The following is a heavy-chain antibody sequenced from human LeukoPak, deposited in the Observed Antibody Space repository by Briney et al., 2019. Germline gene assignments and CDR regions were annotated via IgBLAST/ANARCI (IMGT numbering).Heavy chain of an antibody. V-gene: IGHV3-30*02. CDR3: AADGGDFWSGYPARDMGV. D-gene: IGHD3-3*01. Sequence: GGSLRLSCAASGFTFSSYGMHWVRQAPGKGLEWVAFIRYDGSNKYYADSVKGRFTISRDNSKNTLYLQMNSLRAEDTAVYYCAADGGDFWSGYPARDMGVWGKGTTVTVSS. J-gene: IGHJ6*03. CDR1: GFTFSSYG. CDR2: IRYDGSNK.